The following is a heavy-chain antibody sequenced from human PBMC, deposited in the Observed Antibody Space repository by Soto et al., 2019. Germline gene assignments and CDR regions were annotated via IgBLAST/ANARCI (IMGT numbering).Heavy chain of an antibody. CDR3: AREAVATPIPFDY. V-gene: IGHV3-66*01. CDR2: IYSGGST. Sequence: GGSLRLSCAASGFTVSSNYMSWVRQAPGKGLEWVSVIYSGGSTYYADSVKGRFTISRDNSKNTLYLQMNSLRAEDTAVYYCAREAVATPIPFDYWGQGTLVTVSS. J-gene: IGHJ4*02. D-gene: IGHD5-12*01. CDR1: GFTVSSNY.